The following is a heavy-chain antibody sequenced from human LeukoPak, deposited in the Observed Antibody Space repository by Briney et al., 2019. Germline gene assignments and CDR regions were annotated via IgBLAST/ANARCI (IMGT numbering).Heavy chain of an antibody. CDR3: ARLQARYYDFWSGYYGWFDP. V-gene: IGHV4-34*01. CDR1: GGSFSGYY. CDR2: INHSGST. D-gene: IGHD3-3*01. Sequence: SETLSLTCAVYGGSFSGYYWSWIRQPPGKGLEWIGEINHSGSTNYNPSLKSRVTISVDTSKNQFSLKLSSVTAADTAVYYCARLQARYYDFWSGYYGWFDPWGQGTLVTVSS. J-gene: IGHJ5*02.